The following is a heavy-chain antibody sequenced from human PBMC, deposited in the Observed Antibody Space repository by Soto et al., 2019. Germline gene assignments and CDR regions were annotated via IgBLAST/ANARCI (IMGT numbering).Heavy chain of an antibody. CDR1: GGSISSYY. Sequence: SETLSLTCTVSGGSISSYYWSWIRQPPGKGLEWIGYIYYSGSTNYNPSLKSRVTISVDTSKNQFSLKLSSVTAADTAVYYCARGAIVTFGGVSPVGFDYWGQGTMVTVSS. J-gene: IGHJ4*02. CDR3: ARGAIVTFGGVSPVGFDY. CDR2: IYYSGST. D-gene: IGHD3-16*01. V-gene: IGHV4-59*01.